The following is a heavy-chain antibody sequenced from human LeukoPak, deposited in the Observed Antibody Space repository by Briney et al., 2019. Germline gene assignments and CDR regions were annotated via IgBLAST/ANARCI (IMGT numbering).Heavy chain of an antibody. CDR2: IYYSGRT. V-gene: IGHV4-39*07. Sequence: SETLSLTCTVSGGSISSSSYYWGWIRQPPGKGLEWIGSIYYSGRTYYNPSLKSRVTILVDTSKNQFSLKLSSVTAADTAVYYCARDHDGPSTFWGQGTLVTVSS. CDR3: ARDHDGPSTF. CDR1: GGSISSSSYY. J-gene: IGHJ4*02. D-gene: IGHD2-2*01.